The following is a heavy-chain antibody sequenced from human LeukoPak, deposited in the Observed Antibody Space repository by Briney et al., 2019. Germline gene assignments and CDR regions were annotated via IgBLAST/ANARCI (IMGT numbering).Heavy chain of an antibody. Sequence: SGPVLVKPTETLTLTCTVSGFSLSNARMGVSWIRQPPGKALEWLANIFSNDEKSYSTSLKSRLTISKDTSKSQVVLTMTNMDTVDTATYYCARISTQYYDFWSGYPGWFDPWGQGTLVTVSS. CDR2: IFSNDEK. CDR1: GFSLSNARMG. CDR3: ARISTQYYDFWSGYPGWFDP. V-gene: IGHV2-26*01. J-gene: IGHJ5*02. D-gene: IGHD3-3*01.